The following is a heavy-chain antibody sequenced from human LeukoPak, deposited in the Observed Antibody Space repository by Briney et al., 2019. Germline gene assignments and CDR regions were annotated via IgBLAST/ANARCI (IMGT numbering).Heavy chain of an antibody. Sequence: ASVKVSCKTSGYTFNTCGISWVRQAPGHGLEWMGWISGNNGETNNAREVQGRVIMTIDTSTSTAYMELSSLTSDDTAVYYCARDCRDTSSGYHFDSWGLGTLVSVSS. J-gene: IGHJ4*02. CDR2: ISGNNGET. CDR1: GYTFNTCG. D-gene: IGHD6-13*01. V-gene: IGHV1-18*04. CDR3: ARDCRDTSSGYHFDS.